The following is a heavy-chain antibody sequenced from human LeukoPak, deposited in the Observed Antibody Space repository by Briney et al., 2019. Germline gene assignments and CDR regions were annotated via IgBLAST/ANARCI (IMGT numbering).Heavy chain of an antibody. CDR2: IYPGDSDT. J-gene: IGHJ1*01. Sequence: GESLKISCKGSGYSFTSYWIGWVRQMPGKGLEWMGIIYPGDSDTRYSPSFQGQVTISADKSVNTAYLQWRSLKASDTAIYYCARRGSREYFQHWGQGSLVTVSS. D-gene: IGHD5-18*01. V-gene: IGHV5-51*01. CDR3: ARRGSREYFQH. CDR1: GYSFTSYW.